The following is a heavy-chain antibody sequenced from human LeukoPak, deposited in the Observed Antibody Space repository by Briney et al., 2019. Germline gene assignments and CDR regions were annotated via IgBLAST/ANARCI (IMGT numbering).Heavy chain of an antibody. CDR1: GGTFSSYA. D-gene: IGHD3-22*01. CDR3: ARGLVPAYYDSTAQGGAFDI. Sequence: SVKVSCKASGGTFSSYAISWVRQAPGQGLEWMGGIIPIFGTANYAQKFQGRVTITADESTSTAYMELSSLRSEDTAVYYYARGLVPAYYDSTAQGGAFDIWGQGTMVTVSS. V-gene: IGHV1-69*13. J-gene: IGHJ3*02. CDR2: IIPIFGTA.